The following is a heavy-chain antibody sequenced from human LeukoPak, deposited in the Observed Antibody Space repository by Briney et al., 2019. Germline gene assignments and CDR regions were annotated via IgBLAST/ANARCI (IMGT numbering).Heavy chain of an antibody. V-gene: IGHV1-69*01. Sequence: SVKVSCKASGGTFSSYAISWVRQAPGQGLEWMGGIIPIFGTANNAQKFQGRVTITADESTSTAYMELSSLRSEDTAVYYCARVYYGSGSYPNWFDPWGQGTLVTVSS. CDR1: GGTFSSYA. CDR3: ARVYYGSGSYPNWFDP. J-gene: IGHJ5*02. CDR2: IIPIFGTA. D-gene: IGHD3-10*01.